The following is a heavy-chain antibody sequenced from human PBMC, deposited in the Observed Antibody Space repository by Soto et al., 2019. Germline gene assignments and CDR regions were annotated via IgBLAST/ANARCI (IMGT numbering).Heavy chain of an antibody. D-gene: IGHD1-7*01. CDR3: ATQGFGTLHGLVDV. V-gene: IGHV4-59*08. Sequence: QVRLQESGPGLVKPSETLSLTCTVSGGSITSITNHYCSWIRQPPGKGLEWIGYISYSGHTRYNHSLKSRVILSVDTSKKQVSLNLASVTAADTAVYYCATQGFGTLHGLVDVWGQGTTVTVSS. CDR1: GGSITSITNHY. J-gene: IGHJ6*02. CDR2: ISYSGHT.